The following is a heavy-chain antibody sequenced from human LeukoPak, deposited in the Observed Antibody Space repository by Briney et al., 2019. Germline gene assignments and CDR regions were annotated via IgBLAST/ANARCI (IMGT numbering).Heavy chain of an antibody. V-gene: IGHV1-18*01. CDR1: GYTFTSYG. Sequence: GASVKVSCTASGYTFTSYGISWVRQAPGQGLEWMGWISAYNGNTNYAQKLQGRVTMTTDTSTSTAYMELRSLRSDDTAVYYCARVRGSYYDILTGYPSRDAFDIWGQGTMVTVSS. J-gene: IGHJ3*02. D-gene: IGHD3-9*01. CDR2: ISAYNGNT. CDR3: ARVRGSYYDILTGYPSRDAFDI.